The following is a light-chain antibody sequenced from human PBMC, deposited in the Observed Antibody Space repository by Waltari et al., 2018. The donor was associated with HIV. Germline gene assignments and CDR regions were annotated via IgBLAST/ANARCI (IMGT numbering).Light chain of an antibody. CDR3: SSYAGSNDLV. CDR2: EVV. V-gene: IGLV2-8*01. CDR1: SSDVGEYNY. J-gene: IGLJ2*01. Sequence: QSALTQPPSASGSPGQSVTISCTGTSSDVGEYNYVSWYQHHPGKVPRLLIYEVVKRPAGVPDRFSGSKSGNTASLTVSGLQAEDEAYYYCSSYAGSNDLVFGGGTKLTVL.